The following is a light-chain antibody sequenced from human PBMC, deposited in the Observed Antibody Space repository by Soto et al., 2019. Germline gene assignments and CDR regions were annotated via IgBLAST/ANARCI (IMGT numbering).Light chain of an antibody. CDR3: QQYNSYPIT. CDR2: AAC. CDR1: QSISSY. J-gene: IGKJ3*01. Sequence: DIQMTQFPSSLSASVGDRVTITCRASQSISSYLNWYQQKPGKGRKLLIYAACSLHSRVPSRFSRSGSGTDFTLTISCLQPDDFSTYYCQQYNSYPITIGPATNVDIK. V-gene: IGKV1-39*01.